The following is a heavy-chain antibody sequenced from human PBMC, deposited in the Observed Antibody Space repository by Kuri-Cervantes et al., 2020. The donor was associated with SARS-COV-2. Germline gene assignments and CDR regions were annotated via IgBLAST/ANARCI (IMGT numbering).Heavy chain of an antibody. D-gene: IGHD2-8*01. CDR3: VRLPPPFKGVVPAH. Sequence: GSLRLSCTVSGDSISSSAFYWGWIRQPPGKGLEWIAKIYYTESTYYNPSLKSRVTISVDTSKNQFSLKLTSVTATDTAMYYCVRLPPPFKGVVPAHWGQGTLVTVSS. CDR1: GDSISSSAFY. J-gene: IGHJ4*02. V-gene: IGHV4-39*01. CDR2: IYYTEST.